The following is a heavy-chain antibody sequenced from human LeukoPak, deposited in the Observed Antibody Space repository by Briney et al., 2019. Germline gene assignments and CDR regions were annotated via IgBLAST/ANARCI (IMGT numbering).Heavy chain of an antibody. D-gene: IGHD7-27*01. CDR2: TSSDLNVK. J-gene: IGHJ4*02. V-gene: IGHV3-30-3*01. Sequence: HPGGSLRLSCAASGFTFRNYVIHWVRQAPGKGLEWVAVTSSDLNVKLYADSVKGRFTISRDNSKNTLFLQMNSLRAEDTAVCYCARGETGESHFDYWGQGTLVTVPS. CDR1: GFTFRNYV. CDR3: ARGETGESHFDY.